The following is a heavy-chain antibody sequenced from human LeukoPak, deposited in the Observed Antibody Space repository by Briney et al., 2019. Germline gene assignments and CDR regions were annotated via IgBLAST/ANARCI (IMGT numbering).Heavy chain of an antibody. D-gene: IGHD2-21*02. CDR2: ISDSGGST. J-gene: IGHJ4*02. CDR1: GFTFSSYA. CDR3: ARESAYCGSDCRSLSGY. Sequence: GGSLRLSCAASGFTFSSYAMSWVRQAPGKGLEWVSVISDSGGSTYYADSVKGRLTISRDNSKNTLYLQMNSLRAEDTAVYYCARESAYCGSDCRSLSGYWGQGTLVTVSS. V-gene: IGHV3-23*01.